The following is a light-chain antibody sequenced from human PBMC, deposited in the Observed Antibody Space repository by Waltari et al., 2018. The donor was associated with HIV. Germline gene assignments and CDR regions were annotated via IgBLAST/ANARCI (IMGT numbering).Light chain of an antibody. CDR3: CAYADSYTLLVV. Sequence: QSALTQPRSLSGSPGQSVTISCTGTDSDVSLYRIIPGQAPTLIIYDFTQRPSGVPDRVSGSQSGNTAALTISGIQPEDEADYYCCAYADSYTLLVVFGGGTKLTVL. CDR2: DFT. CDR1: DSDV. J-gene: IGLJ2*01. V-gene: IGLV2-11*01.